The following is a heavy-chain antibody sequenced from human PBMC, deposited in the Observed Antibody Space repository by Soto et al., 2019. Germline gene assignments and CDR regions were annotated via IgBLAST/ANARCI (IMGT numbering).Heavy chain of an antibody. CDR2: IRSKAYGGTT. CDR3: TREDDSSGFGAFDI. V-gene: IGHV3-49*04. CDR1: GFTFGDYA. J-gene: IGHJ3*02. Sequence: GGSLRLSCTASGFTFGDYAMSWVRQAPGKGLEWVGFIRSKAYGGTTEYAASVKGRLTISRDDSKSIAYLQMNSLKTEDTAVYYCTREDDSSGFGAFDIWGQGTMVTVSS. D-gene: IGHD3-22*01.